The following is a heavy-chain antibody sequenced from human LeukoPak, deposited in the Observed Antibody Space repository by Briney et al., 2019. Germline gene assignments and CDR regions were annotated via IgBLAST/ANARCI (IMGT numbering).Heavy chain of an antibody. CDR3: ARGPYDFWSGYPRDYFDY. V-gene: IGHV1-46*01. J-gene: IGHJ4*02. CDR2: INPSGGST. CDR1: GYTFSSYY. D-gene: IGHD3-3*01. Sequence: ASAKVSCKASGYTFSSYYMHWVRQAPGQGLEWMGIINPSGGSTTYAQKSQGRVTMTRDTSTSTVYMDLSSLRSEDTAVYYCARGPYDFWSGYPRDYFDYWGQGTLVTVSS.